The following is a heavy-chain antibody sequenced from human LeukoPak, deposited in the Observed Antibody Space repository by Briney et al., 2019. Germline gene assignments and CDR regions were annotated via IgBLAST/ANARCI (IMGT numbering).Heavy chain of an antibody. CDR2: ISSSSSYI. Sequence: PGGSLRLSCAASRCTFSSYSMNWVRQAPGKGLEWVSSISSSSSYIYYADSVKGRFTISRDNAKNSLYLQMNSLRAEDTAVYYCAIGVTMPKNNYYYGMDVWCQGTTVTVSS. V-gene: IGHV3-21*01. CDR1: RCTFSSYS. D-gene: IGHD3-3*01. CDR3: AIGVTMPKNNYYYGMDV. J-gene: IGHJ6*02.